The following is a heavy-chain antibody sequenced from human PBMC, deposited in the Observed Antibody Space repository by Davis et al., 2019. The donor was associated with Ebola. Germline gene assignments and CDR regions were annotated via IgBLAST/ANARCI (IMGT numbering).Heavy chain of an antibody. V-gene: IGHV2-26*01. CDR1: GFSLSTSGVG. Sequence: SGPTLVKPTQTLTLTCTFSGFSLSTSGVGVGWIRQPPGKALEWLAHIFSSDEKSFSTSLKSRLTLSKDTSKSQVVLTMTNMDPVDTATYYCARMSSYWYLDYWGQGALVTVSS. CDR2: IFSSDEK. J-gene: IGHJ4*02. CDR3: ARMSSYWYLDY. D-gene: IGHD2-15*01.